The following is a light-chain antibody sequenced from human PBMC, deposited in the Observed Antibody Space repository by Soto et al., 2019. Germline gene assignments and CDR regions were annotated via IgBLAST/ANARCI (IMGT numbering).Light chain of an antibody. Sequence: QSVLTQPASVSGSPGQSITISCTGTSSDVGNYNLVSWYQQYPGKAPKLMIYEVTKWPSGVSNRFSGSKSGNTASLTISGLQAEDEADYYCCSYAGSRTGVFGGGTKLTVL. CDR1: SSDVGNYNL. CDR3: CSYAGSRTGV. J-gene: IGLJ3*02. V-gene: IGLV2-23*02. CDR2: EVT.